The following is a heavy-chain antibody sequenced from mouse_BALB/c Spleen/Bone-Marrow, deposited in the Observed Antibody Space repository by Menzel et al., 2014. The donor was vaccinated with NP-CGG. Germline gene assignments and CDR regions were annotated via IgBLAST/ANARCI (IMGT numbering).Heavy chain of an antibody. D-gene: IGHD1-1*01. CDR2: IWSGGST. CDR3: ARNCYGSSYYAMDY. Sequence: VQLQQSGPGLVQPSQSLSITCTVSGFSLTSYGVHWVRRSPGKGLEWLGVIWSGGSTDYNAAFISRLSISKDNSKSXVFFKMNSLQANDTAIYYCARNCYGSSYYAMDYWGQGTSVTVSS. V-gene: IGHV2-2*02. CDR1: GFSLTSYG. J-gene: IGHJ4*01.